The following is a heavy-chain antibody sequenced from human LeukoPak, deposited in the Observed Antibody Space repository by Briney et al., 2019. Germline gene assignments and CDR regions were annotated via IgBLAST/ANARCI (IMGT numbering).Heavy chain of an antibody. V-gene: IGHV4-39*01. J-gene: IGHJ6*03. CDR1: GGSISSSSYY. CDR2: IYYSGST. Sequence: SETLSLTCTVSGGSISSSSYYWGWIRQPPGKGLEWIGSIYYSGSTYYNPSLKSRVTISVDTSKNQFSLKLSSVTAADTAVYYTAILRPDIYYYYMDVCGKGTTVTVSS. CDR3: AILRPDIYYYYMDV. D-gene: IGHD3-9*01.